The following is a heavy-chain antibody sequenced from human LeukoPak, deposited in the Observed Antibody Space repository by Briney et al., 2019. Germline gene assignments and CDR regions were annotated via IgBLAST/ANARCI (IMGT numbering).Heavy chain of an antibody. CDR1: GFTFSSYW. V-gene: IGHV3-74*01. D-gene: IGHD6-19*01. J-gene: IGHJ4*02. CDR2: INSDGSST. CDR3: AKDPRTGAVSGIFYFDY. Sequence: GGSLRLSCAASGFTFSSYWMHWVRQAPGKGLVWVSRINSDGSSTSYADSVKGRFTISRDNSKNTLYLQMDSLRPEDTAVYYCAKDPRTGAVSGIFYFDYWGQGTLVTVSS.